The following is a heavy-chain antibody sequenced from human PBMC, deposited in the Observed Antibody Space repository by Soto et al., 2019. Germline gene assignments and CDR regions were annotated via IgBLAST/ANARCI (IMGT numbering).Heavy chain of an antibody. D-gene: IGHD6-19*01. CDR3: AKIQWLLLAY. V-gene: IGHV3-7*01. CDR2: IKQDRSEK. Sequence: GGSLRLSCAASGFTFSSYWMSWVRQAPGKGLEWVANIKQDRSEKYYVDYVKSRFNIYRDNAKNSLFLQLNSLRAEDPAVYYCAKIQWLLLAYWGRGTLVPVSS. CDR1: GFTFSSYW. J-gene: IGHJ4*02.